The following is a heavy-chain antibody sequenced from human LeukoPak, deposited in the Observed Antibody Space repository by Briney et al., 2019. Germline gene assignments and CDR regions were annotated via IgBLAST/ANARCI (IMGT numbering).Heavy chain of an antibody. Sequence: QPGRSLRLSCAASGFTFSSYAMHWVRQAPGKGLEWVAVISYDGSNKYYADSVKGRFTISRDNSKNTLYLQMNSLRAEDTAVYYCARAAGGWDLYYYYYGMDVWGQGTTVTVSS. V-gene: IGHV3-30-3*01. J-gene: IGHJ6*02. D-gene: IGHD6-19*01. CDR3: ARAAGGWDLYYYYYGMDV. CDR1: GFTFSSYA. CDR2: ISYDGSNK.